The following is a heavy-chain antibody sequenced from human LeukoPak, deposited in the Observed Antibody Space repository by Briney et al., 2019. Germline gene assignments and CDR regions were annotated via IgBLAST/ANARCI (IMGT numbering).Heavy chain of an antibody. V-gene: IGHV4-31*03. CDR3: ARYSSTCGWFDP. D-gene: IGHD6-13*01. Sequence: TSQSLSLTCTVSGGSISRGGDYWTWIRQHPGKGLEWIGNTYYGGNTYYNPSLKSRGTISIDTSKNQFSLKLTSVTAADTAVYYCARYSSTCGWFDPWGQGILVTVSS. CDR1: GGSISRGGDY. J-gene: IGHJ5*02. CDR2: TYYGGNT.